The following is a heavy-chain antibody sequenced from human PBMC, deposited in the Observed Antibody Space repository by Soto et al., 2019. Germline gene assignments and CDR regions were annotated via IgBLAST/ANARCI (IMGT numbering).Heavy chain of an antibody. J-gene: IGHJ3*02. CDR1: GFTFSSYA. CDR3: ATHYYDLAFDI. V-gene: IGHV3-33*08. D-gene: IGHD3-22*01. CDR2: IWYDGSNK. Sequence: PGGSLRLSCAASGFTFSSYAMNWVRQAPGKGLEWVAVIWYDGSNKYYADSVKGRFTISRDNSKNTLYLQMNSLRAEDTAVYYCATHYYDLAFDIWGQGTMVTVSS.